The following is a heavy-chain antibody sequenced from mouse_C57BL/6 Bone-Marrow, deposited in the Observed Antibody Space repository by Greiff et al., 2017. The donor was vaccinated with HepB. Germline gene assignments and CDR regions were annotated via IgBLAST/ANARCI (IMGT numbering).Heavy chain of an antibody. CDR2: IYPRSGNT. V-gene: IGHV1-81*01. Sequence: VKLMESGAELARPGASVKLSCKASGYTFTSYGISWVKQRTGQGLEWIGEIYPRSGNTYYNEKFKGKATLTADKSSSTAYMELRSLTSEDSAVYFCARYTTVVPYAMDYWGQGTSVTVSS. D-gene: IGHD1-1*01. CDR1: GYTFTSYG. J-gene: IGHJ4*01. CDR3: ARYTTVVPYAMDY.